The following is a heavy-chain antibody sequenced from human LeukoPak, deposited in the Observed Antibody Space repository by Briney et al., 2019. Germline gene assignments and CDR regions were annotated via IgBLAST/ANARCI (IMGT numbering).Heavy chain of an antibody. D-gene: IGHD4-17*01. V-gene: IGHV3-7*04. Sequence: PGGSLRLSCAASAFTFSNYWVNWVRQAPGKGLEWVANINQDGSVRNYVDSVKGRFTISRDNTKSSVYLQMNSLRAEDTGVYYCARGGPTVTPADYWGQGTLVTVSS. CDR3: ARGGPTVTPADY. J-gene: IGHJ4*02. CDR1: AFTFSNYW. CDR2: INQDGSVR.